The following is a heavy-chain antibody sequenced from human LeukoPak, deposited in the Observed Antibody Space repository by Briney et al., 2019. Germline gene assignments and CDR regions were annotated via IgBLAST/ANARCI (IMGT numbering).Heavy chain of an antibody. D-gene: IGHD4-23*01. CDR1: GFTFSSYW. J-gene: IGHJ4*02. V-gene: IGHV3-74*01. Sequence: GSLRLSCAASGFTFSSYWMNWVRPAPGKGLVWVSRIASDGSSTTYADSVKGRFSISRDNAKNTLYLQMNSLRVVDTAVYYCARGRPHGNDYWGQGTLVTVSS. CDR3: ARGRPHGNDY. CDR2: IASDGSST.